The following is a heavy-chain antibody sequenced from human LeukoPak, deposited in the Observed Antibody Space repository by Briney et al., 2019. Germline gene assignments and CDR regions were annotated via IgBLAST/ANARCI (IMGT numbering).Heavy chain of an antibody. CDR3: AKHQAPGGSGSYLFDY. Sequence: PGESLRLSCAASGFTFSSYAMSWVRQAPGKGLEWVAFIRYDGSNKYYADSVKGRFTISRDNSKNTLYLQMNSLRAEDTAVYYCAKHQAPGGSGSYLFDYWGQGTLVTVSS. D-gene: IGHD3-10*01. V-gene: IGHV3-30*02. J-gene: IGHJ4*02. CDR2: IRYDGSNK. CDR1: GFTFSSYA.